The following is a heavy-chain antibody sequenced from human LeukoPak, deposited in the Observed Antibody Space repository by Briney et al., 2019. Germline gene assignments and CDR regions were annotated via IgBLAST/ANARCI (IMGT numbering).Heavy chain of an antibody. CDR3: ARPRGEATIVGDYYYYMDV. CDR2: INSDGSST. CDR1: GFTFSSYW. J-gene: IGHJ6*03. Sequence: TGGSLRLSCAASGFTFSSYWMHWVRQAPGKGLGWVSRINSDGSSTSYADSVKGRFTISRDNAKNTLYLQMSSLRAEDTAVYYCARPRGEATIVGDYYYYMDVWGKGTTVTVSS. D-gene: IGHD5-12*01. V-gene: IGHV3-74*01.